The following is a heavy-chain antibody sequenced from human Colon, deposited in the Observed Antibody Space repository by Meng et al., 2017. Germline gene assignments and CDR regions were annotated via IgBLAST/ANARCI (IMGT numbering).Heavy chain of an antibody. Sequence: SGPTLVKPTQTLTLTCTFSGFSLSTSGVGVGWIRQPPGKALEWLALIYWDDDKRYSPSLKSRLTITKDTSKSQVVLTMTNMDPVDTATYYCAHFIGGATGGYYFDYWGQGTLVTVSS. CDR3: AHFIGGATGGYYFDY. V-gene: IGHV2-5*02. J-gene: IGHJ4*02. CDR1: GFSLSTSGVG. CDR2: IYWDDDK. D-gene: IGHD1-26*01.